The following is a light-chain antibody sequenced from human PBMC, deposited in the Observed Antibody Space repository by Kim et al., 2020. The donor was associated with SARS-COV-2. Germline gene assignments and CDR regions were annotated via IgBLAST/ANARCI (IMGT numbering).Light chain of an antibody. J-gene: IGKJ4*01. CDR1: QGVSNSY. CDR2: GAS. Sequence: LSPGERAPLSCRASQGVSNSYLAWYQQKPGQAPRLLIYGASSRATGIPDRFSGSGSGTDFTFSISRLEPEDFAVYYCQQYGSSPLTFGGGTKVEIK. V-gene: IGKV3-20*01. CDR3: QQYGSSPLT.